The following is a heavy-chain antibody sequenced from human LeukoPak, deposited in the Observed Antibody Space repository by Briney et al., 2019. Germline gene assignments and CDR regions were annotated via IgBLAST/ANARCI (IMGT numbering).Heavy chain of an antibody. J-gene: IGHJ4*02. D-gene: IGHD3-10*01. CDR1: GGSISSGSYY. CDR2: IYTSGST. V-gene: IGHV4-61*02. Sequence: SQTLSLTCTVSGGSISSGSYYWSWIRQPAGKGLEWIGRIYTSGSTSYNPSLKSRVTISVDTSKNQFSLKLSSVTAADTAVYYCAREGRYGSGSYYGYWGQGTLVTVSS. CDR3: AREGRYGSGSYYGY.